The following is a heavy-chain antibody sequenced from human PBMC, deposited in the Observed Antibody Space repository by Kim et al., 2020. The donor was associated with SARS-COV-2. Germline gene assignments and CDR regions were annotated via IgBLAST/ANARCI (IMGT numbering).Heavy chain of an antibody. CDR3: AKDFGFFGVVIIRTYRYEH. V-gene: IGHV3-23*01. CDR1: GFTFSSYA. CDR2: ISGSGGST. D-gene: IGHD3-3*01. J-gene: IGHJ4*02. Sequence: GGSLRLSCAASGFTFSSYAMSWVRQAPGKGLEWVSAISGSGGSTYYADSVKGRFTISRDNSKNTLYLQMNSLRAEDTAVYYCAKDFGFFGVVIIRTYRYEHWGQGTLVTVSS.